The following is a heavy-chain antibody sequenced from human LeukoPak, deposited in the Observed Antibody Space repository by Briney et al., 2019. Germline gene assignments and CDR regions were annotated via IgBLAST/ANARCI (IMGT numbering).Heavy chain of an antibody. CDR3: ARDSYYYDSSGYPDPYYYYMDV. CDR2: INPNSGGT. J-gene: IGHJ6*03. Sequence: ASVKVSCKASGYTFTGYYMHWVRQAPGQGLEWMGWINPNSGGTNYAQKFQGRVTMTRDTSISTAYMELSRLRSDDTAVYYCARDSYYYDSSGYPDPYYYYMDVWGKGTTVTVSS. V-gene: IGHV1-2*02. D-gene: IGHD3-22*01. CDR1: GYTFTGYY.